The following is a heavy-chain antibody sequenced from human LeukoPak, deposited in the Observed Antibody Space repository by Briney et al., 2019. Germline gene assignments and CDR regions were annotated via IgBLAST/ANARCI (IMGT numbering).Heavy chain of an antibody. Sequence: SGTLSLTCVVSGGSISTDNWWSWVRQPPGKGLEWIGEDFHRGNTNYNSSFESRVTMSVDKSKKQFSLKLTSVTAADTAVYYCARLTKYYDNSGYYLDAFDIWGQGTMVTVSS. V-gene: IGHV4-4*02. J-gene: IGHJ3*02. CDR3: ARLTKYYDNSGYYLDAFDI. D-gene: IGHD3-22*01. CDR2: DFHRGNT. CDR1: GGSISTDNW.